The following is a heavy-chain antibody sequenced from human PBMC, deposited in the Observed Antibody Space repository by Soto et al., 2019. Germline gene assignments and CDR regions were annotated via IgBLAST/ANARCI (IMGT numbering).Heavy chain of an antibody. V-gene: IGHV3-23*01. D-gene: IGHD3-16*01. CDR1: GVTFRTSA. CDR3: AKIPPGLGSPKFDY. CDR2: ISGSGSYT. J-gene: IGHJ4*02. Sequence: GGSLRLSGAASGVTFRTSALNWFRQAPGKGLEWKLAISGSGSYTHYTDTLSGRFTISSENSQNQRYLQMNNLRGDDTAMYYCAKIPPGLGSPKFDYWGQGIQVTVSS.